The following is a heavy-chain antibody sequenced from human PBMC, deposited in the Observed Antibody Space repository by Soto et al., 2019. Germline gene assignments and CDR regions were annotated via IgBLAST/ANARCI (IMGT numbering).Heavy chain of an antibody. J-gene: IGHJ3*02. CDR3: ARDQITMIVVVSDAFDI. CDR2: LSYDGSHK. D-gene: IGHD3-22*01. V-gene: IGHV3-30*04. CDR1: GFTFSSYA. Sequence: QVQLVESGGGVVQAGRSLRLSCAASGFTFSSYAMHWVRQAPGKGLEWVAGLSYDGSHKYADSVKGRFTISRDNSKNTVYLQMNSLRPEDTAVYYCARDQITMIVVVSDAFDIWGQVTMVTVSS.